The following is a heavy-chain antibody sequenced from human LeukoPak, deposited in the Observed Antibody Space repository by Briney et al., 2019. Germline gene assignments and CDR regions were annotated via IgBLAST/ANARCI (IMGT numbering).Heavy chain of an antibody. CDR1: GFTFTDYF. D-gene: IGHD3-22*01. Sequence: GGSLRLSCVASGFTFTDYFVSWVRQAPGKGLEWVASIKHNGGEKYYVDSVKRRFTISRDNAKNSLYLEMSSLRIEDTAVYYCARDRGWRTSGYYLYHFDYWGQGTLVTFAS. V-gene: IGHV3-7*01. CDR3: ARDRGWRTSGYYLYHFDY. J-gene: IGHJ4*02. CDR2: IKHNGGEK.